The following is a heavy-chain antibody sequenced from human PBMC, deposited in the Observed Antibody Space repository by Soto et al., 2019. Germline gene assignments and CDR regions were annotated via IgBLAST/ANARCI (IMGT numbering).Heavy chain of an antibody. Sequence: EVQLLESGGGLVQPGGSLRLSCAASGFTFSSYAMSWVRQAPGKGLEWVSAISGSGGNTYYADSVKGRFTISRDNSGNTLYLQMNSLRAEDTAVYYCAKDRTGLGALPRFDPWGQGTLVTVSS. J-gene: IGHJ5*02. D-gene: IGHD1-26*01. CDR2: ISGSGGNT. V-gene: IGHV3-23*01. CDR1: GFTFSSYA. CDR3: AKDRTGLGALPRFDP.